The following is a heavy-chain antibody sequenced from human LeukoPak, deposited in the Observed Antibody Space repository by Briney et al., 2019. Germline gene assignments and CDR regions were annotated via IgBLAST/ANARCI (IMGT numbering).Heavy chain of an antibody. CDR3: ARDGFDFWSGYPTTVDY. CDR2: ISSSSNTI. J-gene: IGHJ4*02. Sequence: GGSLRLSCAASGFTFSSYSMNWVRQSPGKGLEWVSYISSSSNTIYYADSVKGRFTISRDNANNSLYLQMNSLRAEDTAVYYCARDGFDFWSGYPTTVDYWGQGTLVTVCS. V-gene: IGHV3-48*01. CDR1: GFTFSSYS. D-gene: IGHD3-3*01.